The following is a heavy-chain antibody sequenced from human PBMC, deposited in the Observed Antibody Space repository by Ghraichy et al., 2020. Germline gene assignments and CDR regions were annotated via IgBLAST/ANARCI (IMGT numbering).Heavy chain of an antibody. CDR1: GFTFSSYS. V-gene: IGHV3-48*02. Sequence: GGSLRLSCAASGFTFSSYSMNWVRQAPGKGLEWVSYISSSSSTIYYADSVKGRFTISRDNAKNSLYLQMNSLRDEDTAVYYCARDREYYDDNRGGFDIWGQGTMVTVSS. D-gene: IGHD3-22*01. J-gene: IGHJ3*02. CDR2: ISSSSSTI. CDR3: ARDREYYDDNRGGFDI.